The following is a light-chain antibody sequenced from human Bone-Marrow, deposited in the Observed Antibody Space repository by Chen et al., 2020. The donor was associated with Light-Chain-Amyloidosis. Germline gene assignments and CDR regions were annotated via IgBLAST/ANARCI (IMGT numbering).Light chain of an antibody. CDR3: QSADSSGTYEVI. Sequence: SYELTQPLSVSVSPGQTARITCSGDVSPPKYAYWYQQKPGQAPVLVIHRDTDRPSGISERFSGSSSGTTATLTISGVQAEDEADYHCQSADSSGTYEVIFGGGTKLTVL. CDR1: VSPPKY. V-gene: IGLV3-25*03. CDR2: RDT. J-gene: IGLJ2*01.